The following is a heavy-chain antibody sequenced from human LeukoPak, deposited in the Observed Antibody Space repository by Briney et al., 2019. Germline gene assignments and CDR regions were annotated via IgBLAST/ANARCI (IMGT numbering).Heavy chain of an antibody. D-gene: IGHD3-9*01. CDR1: GYTFTSYY. CDR2: INPSGGST. V-gene: IGHV1-46*01. Sequence: GASVKVSCKASGYTFTSYYTHWVRQAPGQGLEWMGIINPSGGSTSYAQKFQGRVTITRDTSASTAYMELSSLRSDDTAVYYCAREESYYDILTGSHGMDVWGQGITVTVSS. J-gene: IGHJ6*02. CDR3: AREESYYDILTGSHGMDV.